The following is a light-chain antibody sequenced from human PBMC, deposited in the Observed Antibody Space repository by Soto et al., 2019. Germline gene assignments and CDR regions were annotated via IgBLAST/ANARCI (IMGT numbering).Light chain of an antibody. CDR3: QVWDSSTGV. CDR1: NIGSKN. V-gene: IGLV3-9*01. CDR2: RDS. Sequence: SYELTQPLSVSVALGQTARITCGGNNIGSKNVHWYQQKPGQAPVRVIYRDSNRPSGIPERVYGSNSGNTATLTISRAQAGDEADYYCQVWDSSTGVFCGGTKLTVL. J-gene: IGLJ2*01.